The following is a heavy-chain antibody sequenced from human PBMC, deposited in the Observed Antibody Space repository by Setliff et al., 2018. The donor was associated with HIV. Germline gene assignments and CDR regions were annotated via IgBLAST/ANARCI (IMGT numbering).Heavy chain of an antibody. CDR3: ARADCSGGTMDV. V-gene: IGHV4-59*01. D-gene: IGHD2-15*01. J-gene: IGHJ6*04. CDR2: IYDRGGT. CDR1: GGSISSYY. Sequence: SETLSLTCTVSGGSISSYYWSWIRQPPEKGLEWIGYIYDRGGTNYNPSLKSRVTISLDTSKNQFSLKLNSVTAADTAVYYCARADCSGGTMDVWGKGTTVTVSS.